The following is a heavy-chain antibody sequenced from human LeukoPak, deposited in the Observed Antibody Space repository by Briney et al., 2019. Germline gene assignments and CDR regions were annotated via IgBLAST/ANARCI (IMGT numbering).Heavy chain of an antibody. CDR3: ARLVEDAFDI. V-gene: IGHV1-69*05. CDR2: IIPIFGTA. CDR1: GGTFSSYA. Sequence: SVKVSCKASGGTFSSYAISWVRQAPGQGLEWMGGIIPIFGTANYAQKFQGRVTITTDESTSTAYMELSSLRSEDTAMYYCARLVEDAFDIWGQGTMVTVSS. J-gene: IGHJ3*02. D-gene: IGHD2-15*01.